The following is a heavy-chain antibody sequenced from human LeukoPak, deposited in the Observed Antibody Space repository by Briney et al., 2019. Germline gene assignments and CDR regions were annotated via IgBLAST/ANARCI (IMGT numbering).Heavy chain of an antibody. J-gene: IGHJ1*01. CDR3: AKDQSHDYGDFFQH. Sequence: PGGSLRLSCATSGFTFSSYGMHWVRQAPGKGLEWVAFIRYDGSNKYYADSVKGRFTISRDNSKNTLYLQMNSLRAEDTAVYYCAKDQSHDYGDFFQHWGQGTLVTVSS. CDR2: IRYDGSNK. CDR1: GFTFSSYG. D-gene: IGHD4-17*01. V-gene: IGHV3-30*02.